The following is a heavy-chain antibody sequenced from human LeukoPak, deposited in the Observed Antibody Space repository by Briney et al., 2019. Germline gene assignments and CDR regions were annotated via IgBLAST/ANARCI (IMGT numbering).Heavy chain of an antibody. J-gene: IGHJ5*02. CDR2: IRYDGSNK. CDR1: GFTFSDFV. Sequence: GGSLRLSCAASGFTFSDFVMHWVRQAPGKGLEWVAFIRYDGSNKYYADSVKGRFTISRDNSKNTLYLQMNSLRAEDTAVYYCAKERAYDFWSGSQHWFGPWGQGALVTVSS. V-gene: IGHV3-30*02. CDR3: AKERAYDFWSGSQHWFGP. D-gene: IGHD3-3*01.